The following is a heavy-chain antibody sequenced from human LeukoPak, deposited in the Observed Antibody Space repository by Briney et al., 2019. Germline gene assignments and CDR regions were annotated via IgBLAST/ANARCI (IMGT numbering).Heavy chain of an antibody. CDR2: INLGDSET. D-gene: IGHD1-26*01. J-gene: IGHJ5*02. V-gene: IGHV5-51*01. Sequence: GESLKISCKSSGHNFANNFASYWIAWVRQMPGKGLEWMGIINLGDSETQYSPSFQGQVTISLDKSISTAYLQWRSLKVSDTAMYYCARRPYSGSPNWFDPWGQGTLVTVSS. CDR3: ARRPYSGSPNWFDP. CDR1: GHNFANNFASYW.